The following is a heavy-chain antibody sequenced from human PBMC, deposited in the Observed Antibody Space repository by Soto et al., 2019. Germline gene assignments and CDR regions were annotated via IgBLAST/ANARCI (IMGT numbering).Heavy chain of an antibody. CDR3: ARTYYDFWSGYWRWFDP. Sequence: SETLSLTCTVSGGSISGFYWSWIRQPPGKGLEWIGYIYYNGSTNYNPSLKSRVTISVDTSKNQFSLKLSSVTAADTAVYYCARTYYDFWSGYWRWFDPWGQGNLVTVSS. D-gene: IGHD3-3*01. V-gene: IGHV4-59*01. CDR2: IYYNGST. CDR1: GGSISGFY. J-gene: IGHJ5*02.